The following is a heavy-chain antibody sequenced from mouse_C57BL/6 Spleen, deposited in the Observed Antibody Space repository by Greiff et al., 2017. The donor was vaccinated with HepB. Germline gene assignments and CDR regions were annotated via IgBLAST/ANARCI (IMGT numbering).Heavy chain of an antibody. D-gene: IGHD1-1*01. CDR2: IDPANGNT. J-gene: IGHJ4*01. CDR1: GFNIKNTY. Sequence: EVQLVESVAELVRPGASVKLSCTASGFNIKNTYMHWVKQRPEQGLEWIGRIDPANGNTKYAPKFQGKATITADTSSNTAYLQLSSLTSEDTAIYYCALYYYGSSYDYAMDYWGQGTSVTVSS. CDR3: ALYYYGSSYDYAMDY. V-gene: IGHV14-3*01.